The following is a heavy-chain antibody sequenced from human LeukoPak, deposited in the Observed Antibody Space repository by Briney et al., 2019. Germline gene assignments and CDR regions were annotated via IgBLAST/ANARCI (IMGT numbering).Heavy chain of an antibody. CDR1: GFTFSSYW. Sequence: GGSLRLSCAASGFTFSSYWMSWVRQAPGKGLEWVANIKQDGSEKYYVDSVKGRFTISRDNAKNPLYLQMNSLRAEDTALYYCAKDRGGSSQLGDAFDVWGQGTMVSVSS. CDR3: AKDRGGSSQLGDAFDV. V-gene: IGHV3-7*03. D-gene: IGHD2-15*01. J-gene: IGHJ3*01. CDR2: IKQDGSEK.